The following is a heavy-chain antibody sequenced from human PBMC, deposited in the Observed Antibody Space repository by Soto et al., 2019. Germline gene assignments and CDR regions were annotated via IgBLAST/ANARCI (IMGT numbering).Heavy chain of an antibody. CDR2: IHHSGST. J-gene: IGHJ6*03. CDR3: ARGGYYFYMDV. Sequence: QVQLQESGPGLVKPSGTLSLTCAVSGGSVTISNWWSWVRQTPGKGLEWIGQIHHSGSTNYNPSLTSRVTISVDKSKNQFSLEMKSVTAADTDVYYCARGGYYFYMDVWGKGTTVTVSS. CDR1: GGSVTISNW. D-gene: IGHD1-26*01. V-gene: IGHV4-4*02.